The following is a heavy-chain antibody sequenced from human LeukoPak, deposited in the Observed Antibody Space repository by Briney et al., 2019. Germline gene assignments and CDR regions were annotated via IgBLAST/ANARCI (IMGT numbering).Heavy chain of an antibody. CDR3: AMNVRWGVTTLDY. Sequence: QPGGSLRLSCAASGFPFSTYWMHWVRQAPGKGLVWVSRIDSDGTDTIYADSVKGRFTISRDNAKNTLYLQMTSLSAEDTAVYYCAMNVRWGVTTLDYWGQGTLVTVSS. D-gene: IGHD4-17*01. CDR1: GFPFSTYW. CDR2: IDSDGTDT. J-gene: IGHJ4*02. V-gene: IGHV3-74*01.